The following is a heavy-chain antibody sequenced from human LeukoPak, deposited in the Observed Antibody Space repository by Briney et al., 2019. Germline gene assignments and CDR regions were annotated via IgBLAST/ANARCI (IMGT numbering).Heavy chain of an antibody. Sequence: GRSLRLSCAASGFTFDDYAMHWVRRAPGKGLEWVSGISWNSGSIGYADSVKGRFTISRDNAKNSLYLQMNSLRAEDTALYYCAKDPQRYCSSTSCPDNWFDPWGQGTLVTVSS. V-gene: IGHV3-9*01. CDR1: GFTFDDYA. J-gene: IGHJ5*02. CDR3: AKDPQRYCSSTSCPDNWFDP. CDR2: ISWNSGSI. D-gene: IGHD2-2*01.